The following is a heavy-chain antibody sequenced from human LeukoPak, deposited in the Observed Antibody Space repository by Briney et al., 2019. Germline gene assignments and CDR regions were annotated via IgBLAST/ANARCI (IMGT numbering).Heavy chain of an antibody. CDR2: TNPNSGNT. Sequence: ASVKVSCKASGYTFTSYDINWVRQATGQGLEWMGWTNPNSGNTGYAQKFQGRVTMTRNTSISTAYMELSSLRSEDTAVYYCARLLRVVTMVRGVISKVNWFDPWGQGTLVTVSS. J-gene: IGHJ5*02. V-gene: IGHV1-8*01. D-gene: IGHD3-10*01. CDR1: GYTFTSYD. CDR3: ARLLRVVTMVRGVISKVNWFDP.